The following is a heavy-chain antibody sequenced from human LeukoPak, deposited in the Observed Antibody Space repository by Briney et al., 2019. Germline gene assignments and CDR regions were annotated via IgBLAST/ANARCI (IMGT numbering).Heavy chain of an antibody. V-gene: IGHV3-23*01. CDR3: ARDMAVPDAFDI. CDR2: ISGSGDST. D-gene: IGHD6-19*01. CDR1: GFTFSSYA. J-gene: IGHJ3*02. Sequence: PGGSLRLSCAASGFTFSSYAMSWVRQAPGKGLEWVSAISGSGDSTYYADSVKGRFTISRDNSKNTLYLQMNSLRAEDTAVYYCARDMAVPDAFDIWGQGTMVTVSS.